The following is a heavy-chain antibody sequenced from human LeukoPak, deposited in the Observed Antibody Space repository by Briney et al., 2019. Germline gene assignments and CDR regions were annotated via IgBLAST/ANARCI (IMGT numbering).Heavy chain of an antibody. CDR3: ARGPADRLWFGELLREYYFDY. CDR2: ISSSSSTI. Sequence: GGSLRLSCAASGFTFSSYSMNWVRQAPGKGLEWVSYISSSSSTIYYADSVKGRFTISRDNAKNSLYLQMNSLRAEDTAVYYCARGPADRLWFGELLREYYFDYWGQGTLVTVSS. D-gene: IGHD3-10*01. V-gene: IGHV3-48*04. CDR1: GFTFSSYS. J-gene: IGHJ4*02.